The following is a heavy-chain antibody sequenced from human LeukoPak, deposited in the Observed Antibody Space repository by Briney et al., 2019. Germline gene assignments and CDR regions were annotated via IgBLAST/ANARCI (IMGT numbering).Heavy chain of an antibody. J-gene: IGHJ5*02. CDR3: ARASSSWADYNWFDP. V-gene: IGHV3-48*03. CDR1: GFSFSSYE. Sequence: GGSLRLSCSASGFSFSSYEMNWVRQAPGKGLEWISYIIGSGNTIYYADSVKGRFTISRDNAKNSLFLQMNSLTADDTAVYYCARASSSWADYNWFDPWGQGTLVTVSS. CDR2: IIGSGNTI. D-gene: IGHD6-13*01.